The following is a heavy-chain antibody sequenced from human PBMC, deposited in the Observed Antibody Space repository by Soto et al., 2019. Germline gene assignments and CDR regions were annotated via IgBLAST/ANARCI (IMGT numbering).Heavy chain of an antibody. CDR1: GFTFGDYA. V-gene: IGHV3-49*03. Sequence: EVQLVESGGGLVQPGRSLRLSCTASGFTFGDYAVSWLRQAPGKGLEWLSFIRKKASGGTAEYDASVKGRFILSRDDSKSIAYLQMNSLKTEDTAVYYCTRDLLGVRAFDSWGQGTMVTVSS. CDR3: TRDLLGVRAFDS. CDR2: IRKKASGGTA. J-gene: IGHJ3*02. D-gene: IGHD3-16*01.